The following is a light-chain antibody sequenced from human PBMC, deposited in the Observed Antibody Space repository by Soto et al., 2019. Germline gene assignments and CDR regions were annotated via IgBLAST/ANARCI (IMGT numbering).Light chain of an antibody. CDR1: QGIRND. CDR3: MQDYNYPRT. CDR2: AAS. J-gene: IGKJ1*01. Sequence: AIQMTQSPSSLSPSVGDRVTITCRASQGIRNDLGWYQQKPGNAPKVLIYAASTLQSGVPSRFSGSGSGTDFTLTITSLQPEDFATYYCMQDYNYPRTFGQGTKVEIK. V-gene: IGKV1-6*01.